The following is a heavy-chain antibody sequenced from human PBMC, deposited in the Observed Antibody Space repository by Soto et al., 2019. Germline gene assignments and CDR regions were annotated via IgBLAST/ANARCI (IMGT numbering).Heavy chain of an antibody. CDR1: GYTFTSYA. V-gene: IGHV1-3*01. D-gene: IGHD1-26*01. J-gene: IGHJ3*02. Sequence: ASVKVSCKASGYTFTSYAMHWVRQAPGQRLEWMGWINAGNGNTKYSQKLQGRVTMTTDTSTSTAYMELRSLRSDDTAVDYCASETREGAFDIWGQRTMVTVSS. CDR3: ASETREGAFDI. CDR2: INAGNGNT.